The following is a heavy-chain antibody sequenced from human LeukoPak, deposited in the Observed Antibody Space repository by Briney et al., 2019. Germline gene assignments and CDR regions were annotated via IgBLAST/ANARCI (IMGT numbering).Heavy chain of an antibody. Sequence: GGSLRLSCAASGFTFSSYAMSWVRQAPGKGLEWVSAISGSGGSTYYADSVKGWFTISRDNSKNTLYLQMNSLRAEDTAVYYCANPTLSGYYSNYYYGMDVWGQGTTVTVSS. CDR1: GFTFSSYA. CDR3: ANPTLSGYYSNYYYGMDV. J-gene: IGHJ6*02. D-gene: IGHD3-22*01. CDR2: ISGSGGST. V-gene: IGHV3-23*01.